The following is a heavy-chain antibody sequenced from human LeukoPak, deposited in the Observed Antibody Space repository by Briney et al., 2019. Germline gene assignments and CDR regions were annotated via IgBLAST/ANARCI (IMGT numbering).Heavy chain of an antibody. D-gene: IGHD2-15*01. CDR2: VIPILGIA. CDR1: GGTFSSYA. V-gene: IGHV1-69*04. Sequence: SVKVSCKASGGTFSSYAISWVRQAPGQGLEWMGRVIPILGIANYAQKFQGRVTITADKSTSTAYMELSSLRSEDTAVYYCARSDCSGGSCYSYYGMDVWGQGTTVTVSS. CDR3: ARSDCSGGSCYSYYGMDV. J-gene: IGHJ6*02.